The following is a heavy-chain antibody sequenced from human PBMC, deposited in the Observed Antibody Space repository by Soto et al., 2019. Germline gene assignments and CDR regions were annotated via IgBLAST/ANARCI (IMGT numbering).Heavy chain of an antibody. D-gene: IGHD2-2*01. CDR2: IYHTGKT. Sequence: TLSLISTVPGDAIYIGGYYWTWFRQHPWNSLECIGYIYHTGKTYYNPSLESRVTMSVDTSKNQFSLKLAPVTVADTDVYYCARDGSSTANWIDPCGQGTLVTVSS. V-gene: IGHV4-31*03. CDR3: ARDGSSTANWIDP. J-gene: IGHJ5*02. CDR1: GDAIYIGGYY.